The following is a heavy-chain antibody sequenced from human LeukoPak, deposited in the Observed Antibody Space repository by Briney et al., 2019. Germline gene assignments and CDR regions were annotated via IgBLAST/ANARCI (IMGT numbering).Heavy chain of an antibody. D-gene: IGHD1-26*01. CDR3: ARLDSGSFNFDY. Sequence: ASVKVSCTASGYTFTGYYMHWVRQAPGQGLEWMGWINPNSGGTNYAQKFQGRVTMTRDTSISTAYMELSRLRSDDTAVYYCARLDSGSFNFDYWGQGTLVTVSS. J-gene: IGHJ4*02. CDR1: GYTFTGYY. CDR2: INPNSGGT. V-gene: IGHV1-2*02.